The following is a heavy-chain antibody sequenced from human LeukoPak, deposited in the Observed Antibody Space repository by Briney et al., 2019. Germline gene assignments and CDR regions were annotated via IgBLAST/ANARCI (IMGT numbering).Heavy chain of an antibody. CDR3: AKGAAIDH. Sequence: PGGSLRLSCAASGFTFNNYAMNWVRQAPGKGLEWVAAVTGPADTTYYADSVKDRFTISRDSFKDTLYLQMNRLGAEDTALYYCAKGAAIDHWGQGTLVTVSS. CDR1: GFTFNNYA. D-gene: IGHD5-24*01. V-gene: IGHV3-23*01. J-gene: IGHJ4*02. CDR2: VTGPADTT.